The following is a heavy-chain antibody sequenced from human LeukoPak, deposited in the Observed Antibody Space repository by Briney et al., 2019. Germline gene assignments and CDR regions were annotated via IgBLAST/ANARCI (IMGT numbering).Heavy chain of an antibody. J-gene: IGHJ6*02. CDR2: IKQDGSEK. V-gene: IGHV3-7*01. CDR1: GFTFSSYW. CDR3: ARHDSSGWYVEPYGMDV. D-gene: IGHD6-19*01. Sequence: GGSLRLSCAASGFTFSSYWMSWVRQAPGKGLEWVANIKQDGSEKYYVDSVKGRFTISRDNAKNSLYLQMNSLRAEDTAVYYCARHDSSGWYVEPYGMDVWGQGTTVTVSS.